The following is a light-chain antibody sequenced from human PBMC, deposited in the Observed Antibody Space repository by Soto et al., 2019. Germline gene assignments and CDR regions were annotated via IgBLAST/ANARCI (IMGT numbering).Light chain of an antibody. CDR2: DAS. CDR3: QQRSSWPVIT. J-gene: IGKJ5*01. CDR1: QSVSSY. V-gene: IGKV3-11*01. Sequence: EIVLTQSPATLSLSPGDRATLSCRASQSVSSYLAWYQQKPGQAPRLLIYDASNRATGIPARFSGSGSGTDFTLTISSLEPEDFAVYYCQQRSSWPVITFGQGTRLEIK.